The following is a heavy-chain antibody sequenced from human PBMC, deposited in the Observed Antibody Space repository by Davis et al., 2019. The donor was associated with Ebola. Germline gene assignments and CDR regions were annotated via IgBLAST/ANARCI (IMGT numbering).Heavy chain of an antibody. D-gene: IGHD6-13*01. Sequence: AASVKVSCKASGYSFTTYGMNWVRQAPGQGLEWMGWINTNTGNPTYAQGFTGRFVFSLDTSVSTAYLQISSLKAEDTAVYYCARDSSSSDVDYWGQGTLVTVSS. CDR3: ARDSSSSDVDY. V-gene: IGHV7-4-1*02. CDR1: GYSFTTYG. CDR2: INTNTGNP. J-gene: IGHJ4*02.